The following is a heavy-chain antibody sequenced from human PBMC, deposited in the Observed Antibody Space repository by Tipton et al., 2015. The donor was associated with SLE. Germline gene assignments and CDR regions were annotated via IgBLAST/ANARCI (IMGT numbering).Heavy chain of an antibody. CDR2: ITNNGNT. J-gene: IGHJ4*02. CDR3: ARHWKRLKRGFYY. Sequence: TLSLTCTVSGGSISGSNYYWDWIRQPPGKGPEGIGRITNNGNTYYIPSLQGRVTMSVDTSKNHFSLKLSSVTAADTAVYYCARHWKRLKRGFYYWGQGILVTVSS. CDR1: GGSISGSNYY. D-gene: IGHD6-25*01. V-gene: IGHV4-39*01.